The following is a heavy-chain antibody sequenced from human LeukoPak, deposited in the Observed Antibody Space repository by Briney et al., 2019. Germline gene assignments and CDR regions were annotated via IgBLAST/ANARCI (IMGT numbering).Heavy chain of an antibody. Sequence: PGGSLRLSCAASGFTFDDYAMHWVRQAPGKGLEWVSGISWNSGNIDYADSVKGRFTISRDNAKNSLYLQMNSLRAEDTALYYCVKDVEAYYGSGSYLDYWGQGTLVTVSS. CDR2: ISWNSGNI. J-gene: IGHJ4*02. D-gene: IGHD3-10*01. V-gene: IGHV3-9*01. CDR3: VKDVEAYYGSGSYLDY. CDR1: GFTFDDYA.